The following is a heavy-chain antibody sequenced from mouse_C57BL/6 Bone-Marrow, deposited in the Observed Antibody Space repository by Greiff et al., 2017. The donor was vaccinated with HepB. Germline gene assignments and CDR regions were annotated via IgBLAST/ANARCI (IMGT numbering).Heavy chain of an antibody. CDR1: GYSITSGYY. CDR2: ISYDGSN. J-gene: IGHJ4*01. D-gene: IGHD2-3*01. Sequence: EVHLVESGPGLVKPSQSLSLTCSVTGYSITSGYYWNWIRQFPGNKLEWMGYISYDGSNNYNPSLKNRISITRDTSKNQFFLKLNSVTTEDTATYYCARDGYYVFLYAMDYWGQGTSVTVSS. V-gene: IGHV3-6*01. CDR3: ARDGYYVFLYAMDY.